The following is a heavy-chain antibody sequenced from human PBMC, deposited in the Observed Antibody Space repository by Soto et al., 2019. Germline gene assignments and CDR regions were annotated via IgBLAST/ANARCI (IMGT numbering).Heavy chain of an antibody. CDR1: GFSVTTNY. J-gene: IGHJ6*02. CDR2: TFTGGST. V-gene: IGHV3-53*02. CDR3: AKKPPSSIQGWAFGMDV. D-gene: IGHD1-26*01. Sequence: EVQLVETGGGLIQPGGSLRLSCLASGFSVTTNYIIWVRQPPGKGLEWVSTTFTGGSTHYADSVKGRFSISRDNSKNTVYLPMTNLRVEDTAVYYCAKKPPSSIQGWAFGMDVWGQGTTVSVSS.